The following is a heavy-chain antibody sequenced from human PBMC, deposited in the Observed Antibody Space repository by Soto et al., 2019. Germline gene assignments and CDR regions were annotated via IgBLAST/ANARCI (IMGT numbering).Heavy chain of an antibody. V-gene: IGHV3-15*01. CDR1: GFTFSNAW. CDR3: TTDYWGSENYYYYYMDV. J-gene: IGHJ6*03. Sequence: PGGPLRLSCAASGFTFSNAWVSWVRQAPRKGLEWDGRIKSKTDGGTTDYAAPVKGRFTISRDDSKNTLYLQMNSLKTEDTAVYYCTTDYWGSENYYYYYMDVWGKGTTVTVSS. CDR2: IKSKTDGGTT. D-gene: IGHD7-27*01.